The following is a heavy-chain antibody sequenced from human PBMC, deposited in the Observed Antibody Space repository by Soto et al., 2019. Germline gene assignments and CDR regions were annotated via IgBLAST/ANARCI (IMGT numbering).Heavy chain of an antibody. CDR1: GGTFSSYA. J-gene: IGHJ4*02. Sequence: QVQVVQSGAEVKKPGSSVKVSCKASGGTFSSYAISWVRQAPGQGLEWMGGIIPIFGTANYAQKFQGRVTITADESTSTAYMELSSLRSEDTAVYYCARGGMATTLYYFDYWGQGTLVTVSS. V-gene: IGHV1-69*01. CDR3: ARGGMATTLYYFDY. D-gene: IGHD5-12*01. CDR2: IIPIFGTA.